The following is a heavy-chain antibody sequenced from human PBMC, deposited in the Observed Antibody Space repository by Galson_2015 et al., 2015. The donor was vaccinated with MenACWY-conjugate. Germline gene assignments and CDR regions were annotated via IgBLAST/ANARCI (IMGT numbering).Heavy chain of an antibody. CDR2: IDWDDNR. CDR1: GFSLSTPELC. CDR3: ARTQRYTSYYFYYYIDV. D-gene: IGHD5-12*01. Sequence: PALVKPTQTITLTCTFSGFSLSTPELCVSWIRQSPGKALEWLVRIDWDDNRYYSTSLKTRLTISKDTSKNHVGLSMTNMDPVDTATYYCARTQRYTSYYFYYYIDVWGKGTTVAVSS. V-gene: IGHV2-70*11. J-gene: IGHJ6*03.